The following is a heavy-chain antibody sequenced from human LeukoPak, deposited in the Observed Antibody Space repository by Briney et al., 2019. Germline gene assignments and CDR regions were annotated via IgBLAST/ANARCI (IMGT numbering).Heavy chain of an antibody. CDR2: ISGSGGST. Sequence: GGSLRLSCAASGFIFIEYYMDWVRQAPGKGLEWVSAISGSGGSTYYADSVKGRFTLSRDNSKNTLYLQMNSLRAEDTAVYYCYKSMVRGGFDYWGQGTLVTVSS. V-gene: IGHV3-23*01. D-gene: IGHD3-10*01. J-gene: IGHJ4*02. CDR3: YKSMVRGGFDY. CDR1: GFIFIEYY.